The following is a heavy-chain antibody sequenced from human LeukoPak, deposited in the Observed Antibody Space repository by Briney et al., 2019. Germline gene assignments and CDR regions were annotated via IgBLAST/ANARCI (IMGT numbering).Heavy chain of an antibody. CDR3: ARGEYYDYVWGSDY. CDR1: GYTFTSYG. J-gene: IGHJ4*02. Sequence: WASVKVSCTASGYTFTSYGISWVRQAPGQGLEWMGWISAYNGNTNYAQKLQGRVTMTTDTSTSTAYMELRSLRSDDTAVYYCARGEYYDYVWGSDYWGQGTLVTVSS. D-gene: IGHD3-16*01. CDR2: ISAYNGNT. V-gene: IGHV1-18*01.